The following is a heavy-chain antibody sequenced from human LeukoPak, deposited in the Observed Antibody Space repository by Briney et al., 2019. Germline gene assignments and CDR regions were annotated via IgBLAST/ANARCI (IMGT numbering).Heavy chain of an antibody. Sequence: GGSLRLSCAAPGFTFSSYAMSWVRQAPGKGLEWVSAISGSGGSTYYADSVKGRFTISRDNSKSTLFLQMNSLRAEDTAVYYCAKDPRVGSRVATPCHWGQGTLVTVSS. J-gene: IGHJ4*02. CDR3: AKDPRVGSRVATPCH. CDR2: ISGSGGST. CDR1: GFTFSSYA. V-gene: IGHV3-23*01. D-gene: IGHD5-24*01.